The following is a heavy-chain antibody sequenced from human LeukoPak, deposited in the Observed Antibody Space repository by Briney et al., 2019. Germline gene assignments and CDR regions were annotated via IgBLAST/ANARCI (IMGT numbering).Heavy chain of an antibody. CDR3: ARLYWVRWVEY. CDR1: GGSFSGYY. D-gene: IGHD5-12*01. J-gene: IGHJ4*02. CDR2: VDPIGRV. V-gene: IGHV4-34*01. Sequence: SETLSLTCVVSGGSFSGYYWAWIRQPPGKGLEWIGEVDPIGRVISNPSLKSRVAISLDTSKNQFSLKMRSVTAADTAVYYCARLYWVRWVEYWGQGTLVTVSS.